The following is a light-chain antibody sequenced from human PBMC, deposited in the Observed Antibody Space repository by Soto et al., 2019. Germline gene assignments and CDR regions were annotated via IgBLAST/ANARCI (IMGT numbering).Light chain of an antibody. J-gene: IGKJ4*01. CDR1: QSVNSSY. V-gene: IGKV3-20*01. CDR3: QQYGSSPLT. Sequence: EIVLTQSPGTLSLSPGERATLSCRASQSVNSSYLAWYQQKPGQAPRLLIYGASSRATGFPDRFSGSGSGTDFTLTISRLEPEDFAVYYSQQYGSSPLTFGGGTKVAIK. CDR2: GAS.